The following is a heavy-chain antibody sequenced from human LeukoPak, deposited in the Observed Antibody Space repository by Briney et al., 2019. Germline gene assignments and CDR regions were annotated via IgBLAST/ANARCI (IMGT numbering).Heavy chain of an antibody. J-gene: IGHJ4*02. Sequence: SETLSLTCTVSGGSISDYYWSWIRQPPGKGLEWIGYIYYSGSTYYNPSLKSRVTISVDTSKNQFSLKLSSVTAADTAVYYCARDAAGGGGDPLDYWGQGTLVTVSS. D-gene: IGHD2-21*02. CDR3: ARDAAGGGGDPLDY. CDR1: GGSISDYY. CDR2: IYYSGST. V-gene: IGHV4-59*12.